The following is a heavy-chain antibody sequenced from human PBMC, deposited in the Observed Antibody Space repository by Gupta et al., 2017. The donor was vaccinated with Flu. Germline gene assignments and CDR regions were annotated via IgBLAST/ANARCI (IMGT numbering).Heavy chain of an antibody. CDR3: ARRDSLDCGGDCHWDY. Sequence: SFTSYWIGWVRQMPGKGLEWMGIIYPGDSDTRYSPSFQGQVTISADKSISTAYLQWSSLKASDTAMYYCARRDSLDCGGDCHWDYWGPGTLV. CDR2: IYPGDSDT. V-gene: IGHV5-51*01. J-gene: IGHJ4*02. D-gene: IGHD2-21*02. CDR1: SFTSYW.